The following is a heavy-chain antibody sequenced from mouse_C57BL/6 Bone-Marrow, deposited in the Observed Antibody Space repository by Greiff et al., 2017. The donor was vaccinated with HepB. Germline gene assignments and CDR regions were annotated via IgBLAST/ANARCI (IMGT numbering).Heavy chain of an antibody. D-gene: IGHD1-1*01. CDR1: GYSFTDYN. Sequence: EVKLQESGPELVKPGASVKISCKASGYSFTDYNMNWVKQSSGKSLEWIGVINPNYGTTSYNQKFKGKATLTVDQSSSTAYMQLNSLTSEDSAVYYCARGRILLRSSPFAYWGQGTLVTVSA. V-gene: IGHV1-39*01. CDR3: ARGRILLRSSPFAY. J-gene: IGHJ3*01. CDR2: INPNYGTT.